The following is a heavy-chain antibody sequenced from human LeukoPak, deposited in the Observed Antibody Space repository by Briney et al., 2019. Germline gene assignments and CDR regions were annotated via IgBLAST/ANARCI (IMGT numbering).Heavy chain of an antibody. CDR2: TPHDGSNK. J-gene: IGHJ4*02. D-gene: IGHD6-13*01. V-gene: IGHV3-30*02. CDR1: GFTFRNYG. CDR3: AKKGSSWDFDY. Sequence: GGSLRLSCAASGFTFRNYGMHWVRQAPGKGLEWVAFTPHDGSNKYYADSVKGRFTISRDNSKNTLYLQMNSLGAEDTAVYYCAKKGSSWDFDYWGQGTLVTVSS.